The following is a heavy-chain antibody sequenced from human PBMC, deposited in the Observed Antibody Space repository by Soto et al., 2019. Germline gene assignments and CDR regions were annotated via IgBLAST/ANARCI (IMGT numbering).Heavy chain of an antibody. J-gene: IGHJ4*02. D-gene: IGHD4-17*01. CDR1: GGTFSTFG. CDR2: IIPFFGTA. V-gene: IGHV1-69*13. Sequence: GASVKVSCKAPGGTFSTFGISWVRQAPGQGLEWMGGIIPFFGTARYSQKFEDRITITADESTNTVYMDLRSLTSEDTAIYYCAKSAPMDAGDKYYYDFWGQGALVTVSS. CDR3: AKSAPMDAGDKYYYDF.